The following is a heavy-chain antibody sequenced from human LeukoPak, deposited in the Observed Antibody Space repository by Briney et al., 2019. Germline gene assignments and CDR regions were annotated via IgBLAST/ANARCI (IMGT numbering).Heavy chain of an antibody. V-gene: IGHV3-11*01. CDR2: ISSSGSTI. Sequence: GGSLRLSCAASGFTFSDYYMSWIRQAPGKGLEWVSYISSSGSTIYYADSVKGRFTISRDNDKNSLYLQMNSLRAENTAVYYCARASVGYCSSTSCYPAYYFDYWGQGTLVTVSS. CDR1: GFTFSDYY. J-gene: IGHJ4*02. D-gene: IGHD2-2*01. CDR3: ARASVGYCSSTSCYPAYYFDY.